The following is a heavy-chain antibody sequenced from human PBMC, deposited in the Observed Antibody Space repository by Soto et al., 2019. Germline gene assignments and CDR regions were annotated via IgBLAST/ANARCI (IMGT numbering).Heavy chain of an antibody. CDR3: SRSLAIDFDS. Sequence: GGSLRLSCSASGFNFAAYTMSWVRLTPGKGLEWVGFIRRIAYGGTTDYAASVKGRFTISRDDSRKIVYLQMSRLKIEDTAVYYCSRSLAIDFDSWGQGTLVTAPQ. J-gene: IGHJ4*02. V-gene: IGHV3-49*04. CDR1: GFNFAAYT. CDR2: IRRIAYGGTT.